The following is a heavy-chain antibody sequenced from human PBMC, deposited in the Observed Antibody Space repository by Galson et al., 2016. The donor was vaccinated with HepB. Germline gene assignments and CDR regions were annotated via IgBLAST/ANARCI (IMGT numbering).Heavy chain of an antibody. D-gene: IGHD5-12*01. CDR3: SRDKGWGSGHGALDI. Sequence: TLSLTCTVSGGSISSGDYYWSWIRQSPGKGPEWIGYIYYSGSTYYNPSLKSRVSISVDTSKNQFTLNLSSVTAADTAVYYCSRDKGWGSGHGALDIWGQGTMVIVSS. J-gene: IGHJ3*02. CDR2: IYYSGST. V-gene: IGHV4-30-4*01. CDR1: GGSISSGDYY.